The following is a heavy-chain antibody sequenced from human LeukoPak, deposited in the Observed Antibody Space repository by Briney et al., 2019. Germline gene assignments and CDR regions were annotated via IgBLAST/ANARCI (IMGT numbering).Heavy chain of an antibody. CDR1: GFPLSSYW. Sequence: GGSLRLSCVASGFPLSSYWMTRVRQAPGKGLEWVANIKQDGSKKSYVDSVKGRFTISRDNAKNSLYLQMNSLRAEDTAIYYCTRVGYIDEGIDYWGQGTLVTVSS. D-gene: IGHD5-24*01. CDR2: IKQDGSKK. V-gene: IGHV3-7*04. CDR3: TRVGYIDEGIDY. J-gene: IGHJ4*02.